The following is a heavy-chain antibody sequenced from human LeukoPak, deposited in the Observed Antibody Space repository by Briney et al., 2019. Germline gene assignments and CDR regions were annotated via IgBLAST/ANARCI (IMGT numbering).Heavy chain of an antibody. D-gene: IGHD3-10*01. CDR3: ARDTYYSDSGSYYDDYFDS. CDR1: GASISSYY. CDR2: NHDTRNA. Sequence: TSETLSLTCTVSGASISSYYWSWIRQPPGKGLEWIGHNHDTRNANYNPSLKSRVTISVDTSKNQFSLKVNSVTAADTAVYYCARDTYYSDSGSYYDDYFDSWGQGTLATVSS. V-gene: IGHV4-59*12. J-gene: IGHJ4*02.